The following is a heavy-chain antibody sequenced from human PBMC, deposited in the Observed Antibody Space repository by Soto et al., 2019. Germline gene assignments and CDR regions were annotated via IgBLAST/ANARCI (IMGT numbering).Heavy chain of an antibody. D-gene: IGHD2-15*01. CDR1: GFKFSGSA. V-gene: IGHV3-64*04. CDR2: ISTSGRDT. Sequence: GGSLRLSCSASGFKFSGSAMHWVRQAPGKGPEYVSAISTSGRDTYYADSVKGRFTISRDDSKNTLYLQMNSLKTEDTAVYYCTTDLWQAFGTSYCSGGSCYLDVWGQGTTVPVYS. CDR3: TTDLWQAFGTSYCSGGSCYLDV. J-gene: IGHJ6*02.